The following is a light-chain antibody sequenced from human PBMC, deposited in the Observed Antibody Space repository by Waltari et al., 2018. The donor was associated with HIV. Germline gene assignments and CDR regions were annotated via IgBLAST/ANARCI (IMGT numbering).Light chain of an antibody. CDR3: LQDGSFPLT. CDR2: AAS. CDR1: QVIGND. Sequence: AIQMTQSPSSLSASVGDRVTITCRASQVIGNDLGWYQQKPGQAPKALIYAASSLQTGIPSRFSGSRSGTDFTLTISSLQTEDSATYYCLQDGSFPLTFGPGTRVDLK. V-gene: IGKV1-6*02. J-gene: IGKJ3*01.